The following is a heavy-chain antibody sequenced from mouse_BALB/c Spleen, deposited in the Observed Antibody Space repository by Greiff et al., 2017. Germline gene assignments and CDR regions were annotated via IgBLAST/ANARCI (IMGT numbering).Heavy chain of an antibody. CDR3: VRAPDDGYYFSYFDY. Sequence: EVMLVESGGGLVQPGGSRKLSCAASGFTFSDYGMAWVRQAPGKGPEWVAFISNLAYSIYYADTVTGRFTISRENAKNTLYLEMSSLRSEDTAMYYCVRAPDDGYYFSYFDYWGQGTTLTVSS. D-gene: IGHD2-3*01. CDR1: GFTFSDYG. CDR2: ISNLAYSI. J-gene: IGHJ2*01. V-gene: IGHV5-15*02.